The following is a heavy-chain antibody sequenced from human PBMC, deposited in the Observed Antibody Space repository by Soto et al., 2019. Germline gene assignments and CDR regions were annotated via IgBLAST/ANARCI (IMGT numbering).Heavy chain of an antibody. V-gene: IGHV4-59*01. CDR2: IYYSGST. CDR1: GGSISSYY. D-gene: IGHD2-21*01. Sequence: PSETLSLTCTVSGGSISSYYWIWIRQPPGKGLEWIGYIYYSGSTNYNPSLKSRVTISVDTSKNQFSLKLSSVTAADTAVYYCARDGKRILAFDIWGQGTMVTVSS. CDR3: ARDGKRILAFDI. J-gene: IGHJ3*02.